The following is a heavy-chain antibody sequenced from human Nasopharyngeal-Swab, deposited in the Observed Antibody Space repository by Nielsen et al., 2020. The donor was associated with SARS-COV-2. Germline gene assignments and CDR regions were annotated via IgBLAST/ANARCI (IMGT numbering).Heavy chain of an antibody. CDR2: ISGSGGNT. D-gene: IGHD5-18*01. J-gene: IGHJ4*02. V-gene: IGHV3-23*01. CDR3: AKDLREYSYGSNFDH. Sequence: VSQAPGKGLEWVSVISGSGGNTYYADSVKGRFTISRDKSKNTLYLQMNSLRAEDRAVYYCAKDLREYSYGSNFDHWGQGTLVTVSS.